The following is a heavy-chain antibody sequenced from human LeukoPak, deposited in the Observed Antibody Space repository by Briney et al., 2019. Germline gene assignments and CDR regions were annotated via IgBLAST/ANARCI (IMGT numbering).Heavy chain of an antibody. CDR2: IVPIFGTA. D-gene: IGHD5-24*01. CDR1: GGTFSSYA. V-gene: IGHV1-69*05. Sequence: GASVKVSCKASGGTFSSYAISWVRQAPGQGLEWMGGIVPIFGTANYAQKLQGRVTMTTDTSTSTAYMELRSLRSDDTAVYYCARDLPDGYNYPPGYWGQGTLVTVSS. J-gene: IGHJ4*02. CDR3: ARDLPDGYNYPPGY.